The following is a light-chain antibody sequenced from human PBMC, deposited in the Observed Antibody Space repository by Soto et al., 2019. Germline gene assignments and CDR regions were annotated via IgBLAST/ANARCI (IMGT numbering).Light chain of an antibody. V-gene: IGKV3-20*01. CDR3: QQYGNSRT. J-gene: IGKJ1*01. CDR2: GAS. Sequence: EIVLTQSPGTLSLSPGERATLSCRASQSVSSSYLAWYQQKPGQAPRLLIYGASSRATGIHDRFSGSGSGTDFTLTISRLEPEDFAVYYCQQYGNSRTFGQGTKVEIK. CDR1: QSVSSSY.